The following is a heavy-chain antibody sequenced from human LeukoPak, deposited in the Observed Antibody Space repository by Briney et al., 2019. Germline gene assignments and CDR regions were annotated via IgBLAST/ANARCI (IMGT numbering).Heavy chain of an antibody. J-gene: IGHJ4*02. CDR3: ATSGYCSGGSCYSTLGY. CDR1: GYTLTELS. CDR2: FDPEDGET. D-gene: IGHD2-15*01. V-gene: IGHV1-24*01. Sequence: GASVKVSCKVSGYTLTELSMHWVRQAPGKGLEWMGGFDPEDGETIYAQKFQGRVTMTEDTSTGTAYMELSSLRSEDTAVYYCATSGYCSGGSCYSTLGYWGQGTLVTVSS.